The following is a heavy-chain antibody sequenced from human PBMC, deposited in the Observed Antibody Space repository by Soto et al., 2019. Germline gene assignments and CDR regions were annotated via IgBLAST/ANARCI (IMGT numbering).Heavy chain of an antibody. J-gene: IGHJ4*02. CDR2: ISSSGSTI. CDR3: ARAGGYCSSTSCYYFDY. Sequence: GGSLRLSCAASGFTFSSYEMNWVRQAPGKGLEWVSYISSSGSTIYYADSVKGRFTISRDNAKNSLYLQMNSLRAEDTAVYYCARAGGYCSSTSCYYFDYWGQGTLGTVSS. D-gene: IGHD2-2*01. V-gene: IGHV3-48*03. CDR1: GFTFSSYE.